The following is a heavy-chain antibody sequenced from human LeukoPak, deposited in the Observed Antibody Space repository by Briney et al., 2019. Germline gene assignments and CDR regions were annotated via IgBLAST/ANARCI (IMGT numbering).Heavy chain of an antibody. CDR2: ISWNSGSI. V-gene: IGHV3-9*01. Sequence: GRSLRLSCAASGFTFDDYAMHWVRQAPGKGLEWVSGISWNSGSIGYADSVKGRFTISRDNAKNSLYLQMNSLRAEDTALYYCAKDALGADAFDIWGQGTMVNVSS. J-gene: IGHJ3*02. D-gene: IGHD3-16*01. CDR1: GFTFDDYA. CDR3: AKDALGADAFDI.